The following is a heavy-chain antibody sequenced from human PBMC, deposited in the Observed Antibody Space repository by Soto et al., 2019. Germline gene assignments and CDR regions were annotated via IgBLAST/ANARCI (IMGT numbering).Heavy chain of an antibody. CDR2: VSSNGGST. Sequence: EVQLVESGGGLVQPGGSLTLSCAASGFSFSSYAMHWVRQAPGKGLEHVSAVSSNGGSTYYANSVKGRFSISRDSSKNTLDLQMGSLRAEDMAVYYCARGGAMSRDAFDIWGQGTMVTVSS. J-gene: IGHJ3*02. CDR1: GFSFSSYA. V-gene: IGHV3-64*01. CDR3: ARGGAMSRDAFDI.